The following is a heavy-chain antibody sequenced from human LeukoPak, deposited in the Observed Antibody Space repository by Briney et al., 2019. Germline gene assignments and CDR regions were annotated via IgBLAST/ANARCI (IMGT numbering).Heavy chain of an antibody. CDR2: INPNSGGT. CDR3: ARVKWRGSGSYYSLDY. D-gene: IGHD3-10*01. V-gene: IGHV1-2*02. CDR1: GYSFTKYD. Sequence: ASVKVSCKASGYSFTKYDFNWVRQATGQGLEWMGWINPNSGGTNYAQKFQGRVTMTRDTSISTAYMELSRLRSDDTAVYYCARVKWRGSGSYYSLDYWGQGTLVTVSS. J-gene: IGHJ4*02.